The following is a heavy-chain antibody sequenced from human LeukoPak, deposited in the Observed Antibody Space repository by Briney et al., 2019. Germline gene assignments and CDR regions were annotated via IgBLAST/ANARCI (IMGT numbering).Heavy chain of an antibody. J-gene: IGHJ4*02. Sequence: GGSLRLSCAASGFIFSSYAMSWVRQAPGKGLGWVSAISGSGGTTYYADSVKGRFTISRDNSKNTLYLQMNSLRAEDTAVYYCAKGSPQGVVVVATTLYFDYWGQGTLVTVSS. V-gene: IGHV3-23*01. CDR2: ISGSGGTT. CDR3: AKGSPQGVVVVATTLYFDY. CDR1: GFIFSSYA. D-gene: IGHD2-15*01.